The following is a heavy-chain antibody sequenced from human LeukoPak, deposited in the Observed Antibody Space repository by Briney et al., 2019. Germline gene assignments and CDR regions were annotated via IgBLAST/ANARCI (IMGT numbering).Heavy chain of an antibody. J-gene: IGHJ1*01. CDR3: ATDPTVAGTSEYFQH. CDR1: GFTFSSYT. Sequence: GGSLRPSCAASGFTFSSYTMHWVRQAPGKGLEWVAVISYDENNKYYADSVKGRFTISRDNSKNTLYLEMNSLRAEDTAVYYCATDPTVAGTSEYFQHWGQGTLVTVSS. CDR2: ISYDENNK. V-gene: IGHV3-30-3*01. D-gene: IGHD6-19*01.